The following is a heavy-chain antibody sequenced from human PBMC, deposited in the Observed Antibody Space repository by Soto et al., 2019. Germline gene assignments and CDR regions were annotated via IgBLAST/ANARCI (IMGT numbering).Heavy chain of an antibody. CDR1: GYTFTSYG. CDR3: ARGRYGDY. Sequence: QVNLVQSGAEVRKPGASVKVSCKGSGYTFTSYGIAWVRQAPGQGLEWMGWISAHNDXXXYAQKVQGRVTVTRDTXXXXXXXXXXNXXXXXXXVYYCARGRYGDYWGQGALVTVSS. J-gene: IGHJ4*02. CDR2: ISAHNDXX. V-gene: IGHV1-18*01. D-gene: IGHD3-10*01.